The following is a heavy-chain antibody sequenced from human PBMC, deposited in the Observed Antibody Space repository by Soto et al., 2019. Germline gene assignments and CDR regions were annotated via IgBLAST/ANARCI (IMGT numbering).Heavy chain of an antibody. CDR1: GFSFSNYA. V-gene: IGHV3-48*02. Sequence: ESWGGLVQPGGSRRVSCAASGFSFSNYAMNWVRQAPGKGLEWVSYISIGSGSIFYADSVKGRFTISRDDAKNSLYMQMNTLRDEDTAVYYCVRDDRWAFDFWGQGTMVTVSS. D-gene: IGHD3-22*01. CDR3: VRDDRWAFDF. CDR2: ISIGSGSI. J-gene: IGHJ3*01.